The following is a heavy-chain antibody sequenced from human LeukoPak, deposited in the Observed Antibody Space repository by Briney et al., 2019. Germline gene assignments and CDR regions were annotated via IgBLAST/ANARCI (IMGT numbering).Heavy chain of an antibody. Sequence: ASVKVSCKASGHTFTSYYMHWVRQAPGQGLEWVGIINPSGGSTSYAQKFQGRVTMTRDTSTSTVYMELSSLRSEDTAVYYCARGRLRVRGVTGVFDYWGQGTLVTVSS. CDR3: ARGRLRVRGVTGVFDY. J-gene: IGHJ4*02. V-gene: IGHV1-46*01. D-gene: IGHD3-10*01. CDR1: GHTFTSYY. CDR2: INPSGGST.